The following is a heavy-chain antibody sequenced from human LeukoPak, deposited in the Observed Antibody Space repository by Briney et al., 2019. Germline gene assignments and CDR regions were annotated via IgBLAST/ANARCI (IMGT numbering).Heavy chain of an antibody. D-gene: IGHD1-26*01. Sequence: PSETLSLTCAVYGGSFSGYYWSWIRQPPGKGLEWIGEINHSGSTNYNPSLKSRVTISVDTSKNQFSLRLSSVTAADTALYYCARHQGAWGQGTLVSVSS. V-gene: IGHV4-34*01. CDR3: ARHQGA. J-gene: IGHJ5*02. CDR2: INHSGST. CDR1: GGSFSGYY.